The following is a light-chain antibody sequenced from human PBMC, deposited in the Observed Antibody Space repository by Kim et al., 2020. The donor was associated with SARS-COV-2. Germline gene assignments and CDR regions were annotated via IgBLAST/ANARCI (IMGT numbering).Light chain of an antibody. CDR2: GGS. V-gene: IGKV3-20*01. CDR1: QSLSKNY. Sequence: SQGEGDTHSWRASQSLSKNYLAWYQQKPGQAPRLLVYGGSSRATGSPDRFSGSGSGTDFTLTISRVEPEDFAVYYRQQYGSELPYTFGQGTKLEI. J-gene: IGKJ2*01. CDR3: QQYGSELPYT.